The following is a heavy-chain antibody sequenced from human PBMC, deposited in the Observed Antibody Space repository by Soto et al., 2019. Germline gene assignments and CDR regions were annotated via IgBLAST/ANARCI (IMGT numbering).Heavy chain of an antibody. V-gene: IGHV4-31*03. CDR2: IYYNGST. J-gene: IGHJ6*02. CDR1: GASISIGGYF. CDR3: ATDEYFGSEIDFYYYAMDV. D-gene: IGHD3-10*01. Sequence: SETLSLTCTVCGASISIGGYFWSWIRQHPGKGLEWIGHIYYNGSTYYNPSLKSRLTISVDTSKNEFSLRLTSVTAADTAVYFCATDEYFGSEIDFYYYAMDVWGQGTTVTVSS.